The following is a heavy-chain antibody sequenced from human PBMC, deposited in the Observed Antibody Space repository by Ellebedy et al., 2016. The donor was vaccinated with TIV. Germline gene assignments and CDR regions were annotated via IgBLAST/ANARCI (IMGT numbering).Heavy chain of an antibody. J-gene: IGHJ6*04. CDR3: AKVHDSPV. CDR2: IGKSGTRT. CDR1: WFPFSSYT. Sequence: GESLKISFSTSWFPFSSYTMTWVRQAPGKGLEWVSSIGKSGTRTLYTDSVNGRFTISRDNSRNTLFLQMNSLRAEDTAVYYCAKVHDSPVWGKGTTVTVSS. D-gene: IGHD3-16*01. V-gene: IGHV3-23*01.